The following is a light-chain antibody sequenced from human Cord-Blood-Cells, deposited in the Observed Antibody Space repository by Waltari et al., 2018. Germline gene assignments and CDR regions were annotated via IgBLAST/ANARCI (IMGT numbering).Light chain of an antibody. CDR2: QGS. J-gene: IGLJ2*01. CDR3: CSYAGSSTVV. CDR1: SGDVGTYYL. V-gene: IGLV2-23*01. Sequence: QSALPQPASVSGSPGQSTNISCHGLSGDVGTYYLVSWYHQHPGKAPKLMIYQGSKRPSGVSNRFSGSKSGNTASLTISGLQAEDEADYYCCSYAGSSTVVFGGGTKLTVL.